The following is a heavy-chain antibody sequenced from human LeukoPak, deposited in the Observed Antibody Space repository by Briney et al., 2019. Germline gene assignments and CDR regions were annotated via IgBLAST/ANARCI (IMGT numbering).Heavy chain of an antibody. V-gene: IGHV3-30-3*01. J-gene: IGHJ4*02. CDR1: GFTFSSYA. D-gene: IGHD3-3*01. CDR2: ISYDGSNK. CDR3: ARSIFGVVMNFDY. Sequence: GGSLRLSCAASGFTFSSYAMHWVRQAPGKGLEWVAVISYDGSNKYYADSVKGRFTISRDNSKNTLYLQMNSLRAEDTAVYYCARSIFGVVMNFDYWGQGTLVTVSS.